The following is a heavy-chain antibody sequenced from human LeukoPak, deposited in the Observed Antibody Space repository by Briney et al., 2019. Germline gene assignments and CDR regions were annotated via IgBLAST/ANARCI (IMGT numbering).Heavy chain of an antibody. CDR3: AKGPYGSSWDETYYFDY. J-gene: IGHJ4*02. V-gene: IGHV3-23*01. CDR2: ISGSGGST. Sequence: PGGSLRLSCAASGFTFSSCAMSWVRQAPGKGLEWVSAISGSGGSTYYADSVKGRFTISRDNSKNTLYLQMNSLRAEDTAVYYCAKGPYGSSWDETYYFDYWGQGTLVTVSS. CDR1: GFTFSSCA. D-gene: IGHD6-13*01.